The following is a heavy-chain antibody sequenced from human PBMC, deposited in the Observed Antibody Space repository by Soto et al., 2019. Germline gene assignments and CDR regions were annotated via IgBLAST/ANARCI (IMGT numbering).Heavy chain of an antibody. CDR2: IYYSGST. V-gene: IGHV4-31*03. CDR1: GGSISSGGYY. D-gene: IGHD4-4*01. J-gene: IGHJ4*02. Sequence: SETLSLTCTVSGGSISSGGYYWSWIRQHPGKGLEWIGYIYYSGSTYYNPSLKSRVTISVDTSKNQFSLKLSSATAADTAVYYCARSRTDYSNYYFDYWGQGTLVTVSS. CDR3: ARSRTDYSNYYFDY.